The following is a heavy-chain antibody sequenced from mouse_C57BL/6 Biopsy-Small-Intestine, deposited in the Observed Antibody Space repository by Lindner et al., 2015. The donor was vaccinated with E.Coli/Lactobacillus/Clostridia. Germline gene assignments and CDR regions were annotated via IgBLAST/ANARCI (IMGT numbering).Heavy chain of an antibody. Sequence: SVKVSCKASGYTFTTYDINWVRQATGQGLEWMGWMNPNSGNTGFAQKFQGRVTMTRDTSKSTAYMELSSLRSEDTAVYYCARVVGAIDYWGQGTLVTVSS. D-gene: IGHD1-3*01. J-gene: IGHJ4*01. CDR2: MNPNSGNT. V-gene: IGHV1S55*01. CDR1: GYTFTTYD. CDR3: ARVVGAIDY.